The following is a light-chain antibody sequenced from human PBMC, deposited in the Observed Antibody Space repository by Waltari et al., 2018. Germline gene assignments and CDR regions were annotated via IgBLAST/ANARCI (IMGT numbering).Light chain of an antibody. Sequence: SSDLTQPPSVSVSPGQAASITCPGAKLGHKFAHWYQQKPGQSPVVVIYEDKKRPSGLPERFSGSNSGNAATLTISGTQAVDEADYYCQTWDGTTAVFGGGTKLTVL. V-gene: IGLV3-1*01. J-gene: IGLJ3*02. CDR1: KLGHKF. CDR3: QTWDGTTAV. CDR2: EDK.